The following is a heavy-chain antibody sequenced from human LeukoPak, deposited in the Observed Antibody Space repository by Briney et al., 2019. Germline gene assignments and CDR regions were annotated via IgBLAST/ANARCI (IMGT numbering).Heavy chain of an antibody. J-gene: IGHJ3*02. D-gene: IGHD3-9*01. CDR1: GGSISSYY. Sequence: PSETLSLTCTVSGGSISSYYWSWIRQPPGKGLEWIGYIYYSGSTNYNPSLKSRVTISVDTSKNQFSLKLSSVTAADTAVYYCARRYYDILTGYYKNAFDIWGQGTMVTVSS. CDR3: ARRYYDILTGYYKNAFDI. V-gene: IGHV4-59*12. CDR2: IYYSGST.